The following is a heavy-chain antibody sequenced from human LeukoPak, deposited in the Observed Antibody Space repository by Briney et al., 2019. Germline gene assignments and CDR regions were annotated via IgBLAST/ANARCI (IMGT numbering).Heavy chain of an antibody. J-gene: IGHJ4*02. CDR1: GFTFSDYY. CDR2: ITNNNGAM. Sequence: GGSLRLSCAASGFTFSDYYMGWIRQAPGKGLEWISYITNNNGAMFYAGSLEGRFTIFRDNGKNSLYLQMNSLRPDDTAVYYCARDHMAPGLIFDSWGQGTLVTVSS. CDR3: ARDHMAPGLIFDS. D-gene: IGHD6-13*01. V-gene: IGHV3-11*04.